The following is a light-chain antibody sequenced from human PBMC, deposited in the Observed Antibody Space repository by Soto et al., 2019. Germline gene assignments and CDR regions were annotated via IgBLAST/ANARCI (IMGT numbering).Light chain of an antibody. Sequence: QSALTQPASLSGSPGQSITISCTGTSRDVGGYNYVSWYQQHPGKAPKVIIYDVSNRPSGVSNRFSASKSGNTASLTISGLQAEDEGYYYCSSYTGSNTLIYVFGTGTKVTVL. V-gene: IGLV2-14*03. J-gene: IGLJ1*01. CDR3: SSYTGSNTLIYV. CDR2: DVS. CDR1: SRDVGGYNY.